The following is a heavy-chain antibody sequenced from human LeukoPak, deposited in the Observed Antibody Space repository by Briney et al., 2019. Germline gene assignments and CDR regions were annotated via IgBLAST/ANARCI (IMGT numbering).Heavy chain of an antibody. CDR3: ARGGQRGTVTTAGLDY. Sequence: ASVKVSCKASGGTFSSYAISWVRQAPGQGLEWMGRIIPILGIANYAQKFQGRVTITADKSTSTAYMELSSLRSEDTAVYYCARGGQRGTVTTAGLDYWGQGTLVTVSS. CDR2: IIPILGIA. D-gene: IGHD4-17*01. J-gene: IGHJ4*02. V-gene: IGHV1-69*04. CDR1: GGTFSSYA.